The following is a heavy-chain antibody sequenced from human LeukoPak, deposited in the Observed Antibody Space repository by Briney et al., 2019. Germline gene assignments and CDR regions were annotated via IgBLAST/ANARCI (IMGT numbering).Heavy chain of an antibody. Sequence: GGSLRLSCEASGFTFSSYWMSWVRQAPGKGLEWVANIKQDGSEKYYVDSVKGRFTISRDNAKNSLYLQMNSLRAEDTAVYYCAIAQIPVVAASDYGGQGTLVTVPS. CDR1: GFTFSSYW. D-gene: IGHD2-15*01. J-gene: IGHJ4*02. CDR2: IKQDGSEK. CDR3: AIAQIPVVAASDY. V-gene: IGHV3-7*01.